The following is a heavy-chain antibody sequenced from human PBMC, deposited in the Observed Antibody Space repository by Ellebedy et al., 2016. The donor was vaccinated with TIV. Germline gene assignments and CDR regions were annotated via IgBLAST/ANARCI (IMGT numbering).Heavy chain of an antibody. CDR1: GFTFRSYS. J-gene: IGHJ3*01. V-gene: IGHV3-30*18. D-gene: IGHD4-23*01. Sequence: GESLKISCAASGFTFRSYSMIWVRQAPGKGLEWVTCISSDGNDKYYGDSVKGRFTISRDNSKNTLYVQMNSLRAEDTAVYYCAKDDYGGNSGPALDFWGQGIMVTVSS. CDR2: ISSDGNDK. CDR3: AKDDYGGNSGPALDF.